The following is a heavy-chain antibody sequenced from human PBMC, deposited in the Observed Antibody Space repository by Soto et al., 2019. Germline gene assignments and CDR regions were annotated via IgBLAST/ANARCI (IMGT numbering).Heavy chain of an antibody. CDR3: VKGGASYTSCWYAK. J-gene: IGHJ4*02. D-gene: IGHD6-13*01. CDR1: GFTFSNYA. V-gene: IGHV3-23*01. Sequence: DVQLLESGGGLVQPGGSLTLSCAASGFTFSNYAMHWVRQAPGKGLEWVSTIKDGGESTFYLDSVRGRFTISRDNSKDTLYLQMTSLRVEDTALYHCVKGGASYTSCWYAKWGQGILVTVSS. CDR2: IKDGGEST.